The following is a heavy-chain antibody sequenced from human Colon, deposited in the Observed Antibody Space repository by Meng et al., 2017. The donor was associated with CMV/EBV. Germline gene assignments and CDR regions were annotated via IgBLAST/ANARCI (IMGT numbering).Heavy chain of an antibody. V-gene: IGHV1-2*02. J-gene: IGHJ1*01. CDR1: GYPFTGYY. CDR2: INPNSGGT. CDR3: ATVSSGYYLYFQH. Sequence: QGQWWPFGGGVKKPGASVKVSCKASGYPFTGYYMHWVRQAPGQGLEWMGWINPNSGGTNYAQKFQGRVTMTRDTSISTAYMELSRLRSDDTAVYYCATVSSGYYLYFQHWGQGTLVTVSS. D-gene: IGHD3-22*01.